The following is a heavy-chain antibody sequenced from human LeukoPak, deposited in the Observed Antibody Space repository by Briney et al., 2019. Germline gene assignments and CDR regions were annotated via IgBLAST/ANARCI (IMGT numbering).Heavy chain of an antibody. J-gene: IGHJ5*02. V-gene: IGHV7-4-1*02. D-gene: IGHD2-2*01. Sequence: ASVKVSCKASGYTFTSYAMNWVRQAPGQGLEWMGWINTNTGNPTYAQGFTGRFVFSLDTSVSTAYLQISSLKAEDTAVYYCARDLQYQLLWENWFDPWGQGTLVTVSS. CDR1: GYTFTSYA. CDR3: ARDLQYQLLWENWFDP. CDR2: INTNTGNP.